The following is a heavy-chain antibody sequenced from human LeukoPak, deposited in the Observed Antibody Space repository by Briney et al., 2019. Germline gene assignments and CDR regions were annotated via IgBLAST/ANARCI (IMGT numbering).Heavy chain of an antibody. J-gene: IGHJ4*02. CDR2: IYHSGST. V-gene: IGHV4-30-2*01. Sequence: PSETLSLTCAVSGGSISSGGYSWSWIRQPPGKSLEWIGYIYHSGSTYYNPSLKSRVTISVDRSKNQFSLKLSSVTAADTAVYYCARSYGDYLDYWGQGTLVTVSS. D-gene: IGHD4-17*01. CDR1: GGSISSGGYS. CDR3: ARSYGDYLDY.